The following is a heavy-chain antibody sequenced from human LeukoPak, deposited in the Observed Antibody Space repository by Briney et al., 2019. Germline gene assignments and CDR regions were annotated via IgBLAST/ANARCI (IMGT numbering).Heavy chain of an antibody. CDR3: ARDYCSGGRCYSVDY. CDR2: ITSSSSSI. V-gene: IGHV3-48*04. CDR1: GFTFSSYS. Sequence: GSLRLSCAASGFTFSSYSLNWVRQAPGKGLEWVSYITSSSSSIYYADSVKGRFTISRDNAKNSLYLRMNSLRAEDTAMYYCARDYCSGGRCYSVDYWGQGTLVTVSS. J-gene: IGHJ4*02. D-gene: IGHD2-15*01.